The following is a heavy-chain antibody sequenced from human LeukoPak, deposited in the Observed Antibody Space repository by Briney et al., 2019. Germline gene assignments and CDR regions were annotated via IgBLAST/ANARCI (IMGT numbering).Heavy chain of an antibody. CDR3: AKGAGYYYDSSGSPGHYFDY. V-gene: IGHV3-30*18. D-gene: IGHD3-22*01. Sequence: GRSLRLSCAASGFTFSNHGMHWVRQAPGKGLEWVAVISYDETNKYYVDSVKGRFTISRDNSKNTLYLQMNSLRAEDTAVYYCAKGAGYYYDSSGSPGHYFDYWGQGTLVTVSS. J-gene: IGHJ4*02. CDR2: ISYDETNK. CDR1: GFTFSNHG.